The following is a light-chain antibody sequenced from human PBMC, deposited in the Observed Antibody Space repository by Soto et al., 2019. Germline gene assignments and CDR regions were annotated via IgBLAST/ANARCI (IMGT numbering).Light chain of an antibody. CDR2: GAS. V-gene: IGKV3-20*01. Sequence: EIVMTQSPATLSVSPGERVALSCRASQSVSTSVAWYQQKPGQAPRLLIYGASTRATGIPARFSGSGSGTDFTLTISRLEPGDFAVYYCQQYGNSPGTFGQGTKVDIK. CDR3: QQYGNSPGT. CDR1: QSVSTS. J-gene: IGKJ1*01.